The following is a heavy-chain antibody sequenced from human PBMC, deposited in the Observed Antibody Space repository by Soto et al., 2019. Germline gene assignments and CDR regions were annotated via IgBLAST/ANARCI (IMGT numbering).Heavy chain of an antibody. Sequence: QVQLVQSGAEVKKPGASVKISCKASGYTFTSYYMHWVPQAPAQGLEWMGIINPSGGSTNYAQKVQDRVAMTRDTSTSTVYMELNSLRSEDTAVYYCARPPYPGCINAVCYPLDYWGQGTLVTVSS. D-gene: IGHD2-8*01. V-gene: IGHV1-46*01. CDR1: GYTFTSYY. J-gene: IGHJ4*02. CDR3: ARPPYPGCINAVCYPLDY. CDR2: INPSGGST.